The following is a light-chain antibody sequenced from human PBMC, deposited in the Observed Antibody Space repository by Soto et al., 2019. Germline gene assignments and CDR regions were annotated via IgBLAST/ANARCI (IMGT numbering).Light chain of an antibody. CDR3: SSYTICNPLPFA. CDR1: RRDVGGYNY. CDR2: EVT. V-gene: IGLV2-14*01. J-gene: IGLJ1*01. Sequence: QSGMAQPASVSGSPGQSITISCTGTRRDVGGYNYVSWYQQYPGKSPKLLIYEVTHRPSGVSNRFSGSKSGNTASLTISGLQAEDEADYYCSSYTICNPLPFAVGTGPKV.